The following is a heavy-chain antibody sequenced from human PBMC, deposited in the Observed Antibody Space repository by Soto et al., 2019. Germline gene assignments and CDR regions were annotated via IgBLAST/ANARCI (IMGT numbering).Heavy chain of an antibody. D-gene: IGHD5-18*01. Sequence: SVKVSCKASGGTFSSYAISWVRQAPGQGLEWMGGIIPIFGTANYAQKFQGRVTITADESTSTAYMELSSLRSEDTAVYYCARPTQSGYSYGYASGYIDYWGQGTLVTVSS. CDR2: IIPIFGTA. J-gene: IGHJ4*02. CDR1: GGTFSSYA. CDR3: ARPTQSGYSYGYASGYIDY. V-gene: IGHV1-69*13.